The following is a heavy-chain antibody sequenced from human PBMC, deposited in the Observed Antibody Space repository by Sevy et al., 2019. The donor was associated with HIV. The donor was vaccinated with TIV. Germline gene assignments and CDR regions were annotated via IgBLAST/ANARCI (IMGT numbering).Heavy chain of an antibody. CDR1: GFTFSSYA. V-gene: IGHV3-23*01. D-gene: IGHD6-13*01. CDR2: ISGSGGST. J-gene: IGHJ5*02. Sequence: GGSLRLSCAASGFTFSSYAMSWVRQAPGKGLEWVSAISGSGGSTYYADSVKGRFTISRDNSKNTLYLQMNSLRAEDTAVYYCAKDGSDSSSWSQYERFGPWGQGTLVTVSS. CDR3: AKDGSDSSSWSQYERFGP.